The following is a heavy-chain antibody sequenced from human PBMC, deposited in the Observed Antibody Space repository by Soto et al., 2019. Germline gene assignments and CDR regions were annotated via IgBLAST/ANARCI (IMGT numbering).Heavy chain of an antibody. D-gene: IGHD2-21*02. Sequence: ALVKVSCKASGYTFTSYAMHWVRQSPGQRLEWMGWINAGNGNTKYSQKFQGRVTITRDTSASTAYMELSSLRSEDTAVYYCARSIVVVTALDYWGQGTLVTVSS. J-gene: IGHJ4*02. CDR1: GYTFTSYA. CDR2: INAGNGNT. V-gene: IGHV1-3*01. CDR3: ARSIVVVTALDY.